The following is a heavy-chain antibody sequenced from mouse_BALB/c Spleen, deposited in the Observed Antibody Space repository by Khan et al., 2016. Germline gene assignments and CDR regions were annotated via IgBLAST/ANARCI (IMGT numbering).Heavy chain of an antibody. J-gene: IGHJ3*01. D-gene: IGHD1-1*02. CDR3: ASGGNYRFAY. Sequence: VQLKESGPGLVKPSQSLSLTCPVTGYSITSGYYWNWIRQFPGNKLEWMGYISYDGSNNYNPSLKNRISITRDTSKNQFFLKLNSVTTEDTATDFGASGGNYRFAYWGQGALVTVSA. V-gene: IGHV3-6*02. CDR1: GYSITSGYY. CDR2: ISYDGSN.